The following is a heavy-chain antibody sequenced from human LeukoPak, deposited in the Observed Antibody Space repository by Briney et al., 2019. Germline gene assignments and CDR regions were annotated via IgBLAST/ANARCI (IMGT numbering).Heavy chain of an antibody. CDR3: ARGYCSSTSCYPSGYYGMDV. Sequence: SETLSLTCTVSGGSISSYYWSWIRQPPGKGLEWIGYIYYSGSTNYNPSLKSRVTISVDTSKNQFSLKLSSVTAADTAAYYCARGYCSSTSCYPSGYYGMDVWGQGTTVTVSS. CDR1: GGSISSYY. D-gene: IGHD2-2*01. J-gene: IGHJ6*02. V-gene: IGHV4-59*01. CDR2: IYYSGST.